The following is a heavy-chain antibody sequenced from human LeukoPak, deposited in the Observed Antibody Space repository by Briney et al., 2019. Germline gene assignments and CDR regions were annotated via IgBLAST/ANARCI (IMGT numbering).Heavy chain of an antibody. D-gene: IGHD3-10*01. V-gene: IGHV3-21*01. J-gene: IGHJ5*02. Sequence: PGGSLRLSCAASGFTFSSYSMNWVRQAPGKGPEWVSSISSSSSYIYYADSMKGRFTISRDNAKNSLYLQMNSLRAEDTAVYYCARNNWFGEFENWFDPWGQGTLVTVSS. CDR1: GFTFSSYS. CDR3: ARNNWFGEFENWFDP. CDR2: ISSSSSYI.